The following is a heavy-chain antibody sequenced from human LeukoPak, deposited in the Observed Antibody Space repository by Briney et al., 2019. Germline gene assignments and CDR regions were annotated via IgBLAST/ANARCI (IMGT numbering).Heavy chain of an antibody. V-gene: IGHV1-69*04. CDR1: AGTFSSYA. CDR2: IIPILGIA. J-gene: IGHJ4*02. Sequence: SVKVSCKASAGTFSSYAISWVRQAPGQGPEWMGRIIPILGIANYAQKFQGRVPITADKSTSTAYMELSSLRSEDTAVYYCARTSYDYVWGSYRLFDCWGQGTLVTVSS. D-gene: IGHD3-16*02. CDR3: ARTSYDYVWGSYRLFDC.